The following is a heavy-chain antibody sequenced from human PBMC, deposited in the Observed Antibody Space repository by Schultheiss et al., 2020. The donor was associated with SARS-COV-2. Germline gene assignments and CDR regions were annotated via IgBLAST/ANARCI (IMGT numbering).Heavy chain of an antibody. D-gene: IGHD6-19*01. CDR1: GFTFSSYA. CDR3: ARDEAVAGYGMDV. V-gene: IGHV3-30-3*01. J-gene: IGHJ6*02. CDR2: ISYDGSNK. Sequence: GESLKISCAASGFTFSSYAMHWVRQAPGKGLEWVAVISYDGSNKYYADSVKGRFTISRDNSKNTLYLQMNSLRAEDTAVYYCARDEAVAGYGMDVWGQGTTVTVSS.